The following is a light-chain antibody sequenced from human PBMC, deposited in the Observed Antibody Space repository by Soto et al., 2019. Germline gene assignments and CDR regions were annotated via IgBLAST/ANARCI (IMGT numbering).Light chain of an antibody. Sequence: QSVLTQPASVSGSPGQSITISFTGTSSDVGGYNYVSWYQQHPGKAPKLMVYDVSNRPSGVSNRFSGSKSGNTASLTISGLKAEEEDDYNCTSYPSRSTTGVFGRGTKASVL. CDR3: TSYPSRSTTGV. V-gene: IGLV2-14*01. CDR1: SSDVGGYNY. CDR2: DVS. J-gene: IGLJ1*01.